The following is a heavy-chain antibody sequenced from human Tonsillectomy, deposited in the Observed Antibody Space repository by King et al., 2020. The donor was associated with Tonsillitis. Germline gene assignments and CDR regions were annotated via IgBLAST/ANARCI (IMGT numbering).Heavy chain of an antibody. Sequence: EVQLVESGGGLVQPGGSLRLSCAASGFSFSDHYMDWVRQAPGKGLEWVGRTGNKANSYTTEYAASVKGRFTISRDDSKNSLYLQMNSLKTEDTAVYYCARAGYDYVRGSYRYFYYGMDVWGRGTTVTVSS. D-gene: IGHD3-16*02. J-gene: IGHJ6*02. V-gene: IGHV3-72*01. CDR1: GFSFSDHY. CDR3: ARAGYDYVRGSYRYFYYGMDV. CDR2: TGNKANSYTT.